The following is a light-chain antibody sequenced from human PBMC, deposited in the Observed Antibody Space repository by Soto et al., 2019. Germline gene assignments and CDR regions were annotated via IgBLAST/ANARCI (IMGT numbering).Light chain of an antibody. CDR3: QSYDSRV. CDR1: SGSVASNY. Sequence: NFMLTQPPSVSESPGKTVTISCTRSSGSVASNYVQWYQQRPGSSPSIVIYEDNQRPSGVPDRFSGSIDSSSNSASLTISGLKEEDEADYYCQSYDSRVFGGGTKLTVL. V-gene: IGLV6-57*01. CDR2: EDN. J-gene: IGLJ3*02.